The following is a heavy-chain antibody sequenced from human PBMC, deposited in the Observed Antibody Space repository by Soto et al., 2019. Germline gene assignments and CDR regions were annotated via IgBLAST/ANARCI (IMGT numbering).Heavy chain of an antibody. V-gene: IGHV3-30*18. CDR1: GFAFSTYG. Sequence: GWSLRLSCAASGFAFSTYGLHWVRQAPGKELEWVAIITSDVNYKYYADSVKGRFTISRDNSKNTLFLQMNSLRAEDTAVYYCAKGGSFDIWGQVTLVTVS. CDR3: AKGGSFDI. CDR2: ITSDVNYK. D-gene: IGHD3-16*01. J-gene: IGHJ4*02.